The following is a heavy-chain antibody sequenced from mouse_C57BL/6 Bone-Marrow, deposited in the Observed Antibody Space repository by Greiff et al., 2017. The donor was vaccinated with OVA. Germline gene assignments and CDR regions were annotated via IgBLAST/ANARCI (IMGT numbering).Heavy chain of an antibody. D-gene: IGHD2-2*01. Sequence: EVQLQQSVAELVRPGASVKLSCTASGFNIKNTYMHWVKQRPEQGLEWIGRIDPANGNTKYAPKFQGKATITADTSSSTAYLQLSSLTSEDAAIYYCARGAVYYGYDGFFDDWGKGTTLTVSS. V-gene: IGHV14-3*01. J-gene: IGHJ2*01. CDR1: GFNIKNTY. CDR2: IDPANGNT. CDR3: ARGAVYYGYDGFFDD.